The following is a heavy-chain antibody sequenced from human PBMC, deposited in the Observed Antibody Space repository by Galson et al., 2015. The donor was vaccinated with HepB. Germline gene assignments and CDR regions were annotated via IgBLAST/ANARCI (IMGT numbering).Heavy chain of an antibody. Sequence: SLRLSCAASGFTFSSYSMNWVRQAPGKGLEWVSYISSSSSTIYYADSVKGRFTISRDNAKNSLYLQMNSLRAEDTAVYYCARAPCSSTSCYFDYWGQGTLVTVSS. CDR1: GFTFSSYS. CDR2: ISSSSSTI. J-gene: IGHJ4*02. D-gene: IGHD2-2*01. CDR3: ARAPCSSTSCYFDY. V-gene: IGHV3-48*01.